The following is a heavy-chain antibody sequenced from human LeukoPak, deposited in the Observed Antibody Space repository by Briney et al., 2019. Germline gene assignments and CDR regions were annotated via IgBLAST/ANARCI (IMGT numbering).Heavy chain of an antibody. D-gene: IGHD3-10*01. J-gene: IGHJ4*02. CDR2: ISWNSGSI. Sequence: PGRSLRLSCAASGFTFDDHAMHWVRRGPGKGLEWVSGISWNSGSIGYADSVKGRFTIYRDNAKNSLHLQMNSLRAEDTAMYYCARDATITMILGYFDDWGQGTLVTVSS. V-gene: IGHV3-9*01. CDR3: ARDATITMILGYFDD. CDR1: GFTFDDHA.